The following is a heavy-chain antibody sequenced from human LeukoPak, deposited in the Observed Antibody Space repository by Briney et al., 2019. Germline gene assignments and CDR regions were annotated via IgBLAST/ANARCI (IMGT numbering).Heavy chain of an antibody. D-gene: IGHD4-17*01. J-gene: IGHJ6*02. CDR3: AKDLSAYTRVGDGDYGRYGMDV. CDR1: GFTFSSTS. V-gene: IGHV3-23*01. Sequence: GGSLRLSCAASGFTFSSTSMSWVRQAPGKGLEWVAVTVGGGDGTYYADSVKGRFTISRDNSKNTLYLQMNSLRAEDTAVYYCAKDLSAYTRVGDGDYGRYGMDVWGQGTTVTVSS. CDR2: TVGGGDGT.